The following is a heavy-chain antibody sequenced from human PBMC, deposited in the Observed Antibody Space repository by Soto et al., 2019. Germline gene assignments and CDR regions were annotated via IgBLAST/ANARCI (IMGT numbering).Heavy chain of an antibody. V-gene: IGHV3-53*01. J-gene: IGHJ2*01. D-gene: IGHD6-19*01. Sequence: PGGSLRLSCAASGFTVSSNYMSWVRQAPGKGLEWVSLIYSGGNTNYADSVKGRFTISRDNSKNTLYLQMNSLRAEDTAVYYCARAGVAVAGPNWYFDLWGRGTLVTVPQ. CDR1: GFTVSSNY. CDR2: IYSGGNT. CDR3: ARAGVAVAGPNWYFDL.